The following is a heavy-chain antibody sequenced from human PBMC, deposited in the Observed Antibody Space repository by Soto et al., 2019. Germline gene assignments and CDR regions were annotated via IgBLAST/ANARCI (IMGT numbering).Heavy chain of an antibody. CDR2: ITWNSANI. CDR3: AKDTKGPWLLNTMSH. V-gene: IGHV3-9*01. J-gene: IGHJ4*02. CDR1: GFTFNDYG. Sequence: PGGSLRLSCAASGFTFNDYGMHWVRQAPGKGLEWVSGITWNSANIAYADSVEGRFTTSRDNAKKSLYLQMNSLRAEDTALYYCAKDTKGPWLLNTMSHWGQGTLVTVSS. D-gene: IGHD2-21*02.